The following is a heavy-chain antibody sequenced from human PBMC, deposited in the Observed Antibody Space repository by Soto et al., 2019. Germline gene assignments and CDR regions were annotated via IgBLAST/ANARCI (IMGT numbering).Heavy chain of an antibody. CDR2: MFYSGST. J-gene: IGHJ4*02. CDR1: RASISSGRSY. CDR3: ARDNGYGHFDS. V-gene: IGHV4-31*03. D-gene: IGHD5-12*01. Sequence: PSETLSLTCTVSRASISSGRSYCSWIRQQPGKGLEWIGYMFYSGSTTYHPSLRSRVNISADTSKDQFSLRLTSVTPADTAVYYCARDNGYGHFDSWGQGTLVTFSS.